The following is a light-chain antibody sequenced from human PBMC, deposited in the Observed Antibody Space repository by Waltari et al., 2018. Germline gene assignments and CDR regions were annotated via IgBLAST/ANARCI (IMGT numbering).Light chain of an antibody. V-gene: IGLV1-40*01. CDR1: RSNIGANYD. CDR2: GNT. Sequence: QSALTQPPSISGAPGQRVTIACAGRRSNIGANYDVPWYQQLPGSAPRLLIHGNTNRPSGVPERFSGSKSGTSASLAITGLQAEDEADYYCHSYDTSLTTWVFGGGTTLTVL. J-gene: IGLJ3*02. CDR3: HSYDTSLTTWV.